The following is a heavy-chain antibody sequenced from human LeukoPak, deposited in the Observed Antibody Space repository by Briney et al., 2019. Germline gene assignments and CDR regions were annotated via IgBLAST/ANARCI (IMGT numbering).Heavy chain of an antibody. Sequence: RSGGSLRLSCAASGFSLSNYWMSWVRQAPGKGLEWVANINQDGSYKYYVDSVMGRFTISKDNAKNSVYLQMNSLRPEDTAIYYCAWYGVTHGLDVWGQGTTVTVSS. V-gene: IGHV3-7*01. CDR2: INQDGSYK. CDR1: GFSLSNYW. J-gene: IGHJ6*02. D-gene: IGHD3-10*01. CDR3: AWYGVTHGLDV.